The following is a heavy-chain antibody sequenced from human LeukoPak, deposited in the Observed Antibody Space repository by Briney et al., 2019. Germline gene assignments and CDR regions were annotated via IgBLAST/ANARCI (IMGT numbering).Heavy chain of an antibody. Sequence: ASVKVSCKASGYTFTSYGISWVRQAPGQGLEWMGWISAYNGNTNYAQKLQGRVTMTTDTSTSTPYMELGSLRSDDTAIYYCARGATSDDFDFWGQGTLVTVSS. CDR1: GYTFTSYG. J-gene: IGHJ4*02. V-gene: IGHV1-18*01. CDR2: ISAYNGNT. D-gene: IGHD1-26*01. CDR3: ARGATSDDFDF.